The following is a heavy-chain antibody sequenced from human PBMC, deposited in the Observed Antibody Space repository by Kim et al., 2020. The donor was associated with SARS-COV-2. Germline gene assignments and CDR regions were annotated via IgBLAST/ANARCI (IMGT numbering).Heavy chain of an antibody. J-gene: IGHJ6*02. CDR2: IKQDGSEK. CDR1: GFTFSSYW. CDR3: AIEGIGSGSYYPSRYYYYGMDV. V-gene: IGHV3-7*01. Sequence: GGSLRLSCAASGFTFSSYWMSWVRQAPGKGLEWVANIKQDGSEKYYVDSVKGRFTISRDNAKNSLYLQMNSLRAEDTAVYYCAIEGIGSGSYYPSRYYYYGMDVWGQGTTVTVSS. D-gene: IGHD3-10*01.